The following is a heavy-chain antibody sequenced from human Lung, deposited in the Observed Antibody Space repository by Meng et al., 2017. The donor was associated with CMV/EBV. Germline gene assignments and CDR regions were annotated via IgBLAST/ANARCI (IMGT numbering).Heavy chain of an antibody. D-gene: IGHD2-21*01. Sequence: GESLKISCVASGFTFSSSWMSWVRRAPGKGLEWVATIKHDGSEKHHGDSAKGRFTISRDNAKNSLFLQMDSLRAEDTAVYYCANSGLAGGARWGQGTLVTGAS. CDR1: GFTFSSSW. V-gene: IGHV3-7*01. CDR2: IKHDGSEK. CDR3: ANSGLAGGAR. J-gene: IGHJ4*02.